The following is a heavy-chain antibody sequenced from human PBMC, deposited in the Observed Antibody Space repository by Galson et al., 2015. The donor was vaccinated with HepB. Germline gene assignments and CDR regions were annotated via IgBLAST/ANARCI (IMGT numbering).Heavy chain of an antibody. Sequence: SCKASGGTFSSYAINWVRQAPGQGLEWMGRIIPILGIVKYAEKFQGRVTITADKLTTTAYMELSSLRSEDTAVYYCAREIDYRSSWSTVWYFDSWGQGTLVTVSS. D-gene: IGHD6-13*01. CDR2: IIPILGIV. V-gene: IGHV1-69*04. CDR3: AREIDYRSSWSTVWYFDS. CDR1: GGTFSSYA. J-gene: IGHJ4*02.